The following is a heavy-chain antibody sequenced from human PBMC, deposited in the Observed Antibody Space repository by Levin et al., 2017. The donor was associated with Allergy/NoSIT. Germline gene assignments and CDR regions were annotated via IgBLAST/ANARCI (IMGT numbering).Heavy chain of an antibody. D-gene: IGHD1-26*01. J-gene: IGHJ4*02. CDR2: VSDRGGST. CDR3: GKPVRMVGATPFDY. CDR1: GFTFSSYA. Sequence: PSETLSLTCAASGFTFSSYAMSWVRQAPGKGLEWVSAVSDRGGSTYYADSVQGRFTISRDNSKNTLYLQMNSLRAEDTAVYYCGKPVRMVGATPFDYWGQGTLVTVSS. V-gene: IGHV3-23*01.